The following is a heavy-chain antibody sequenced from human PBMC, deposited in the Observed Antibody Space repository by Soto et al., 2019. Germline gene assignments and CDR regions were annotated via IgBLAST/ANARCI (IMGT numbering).Heavy chain of an antibody. CDR2: MSPNSGNT. V-gene: IGHV1-8*02. CDR1: GYTFTSYG. D-gene: IGHD6-13*01. J-gene: IGHJ4*02. CDR3: ARGTSSSWYGGGIDY. Sequence: ASLKVSCKAAGYTFTSYGIIWVRQATGQGLEWMGWMSPNSGNTGYAQKFQVRVTMTRNTSISTAYMELSSLRSEDTAVYYCARGTSSSWYGGGIDYWGQGTLVTVSS.